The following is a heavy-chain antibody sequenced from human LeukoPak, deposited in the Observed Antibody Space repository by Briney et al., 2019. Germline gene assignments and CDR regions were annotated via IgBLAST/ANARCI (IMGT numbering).Heavy chain of an antibody. CDR2: IIPIFGTA. V-gene: IGHV1-69*13. J-gene: IGHJ4*02. D-gene: IGHD5-18*01. Sequence: GASVNVSCKASGGTFSSYAISWVRQAPGQGLEWMGGIIPIFGTANYAQKFQGRVTITADESTSTAYMELSSLRSEDTAVYYCARAPAMVANYFDYWGQGTLVTVSS. CDR3: ARAPAMVANYFDY. CDR1: GGTFSSYA.